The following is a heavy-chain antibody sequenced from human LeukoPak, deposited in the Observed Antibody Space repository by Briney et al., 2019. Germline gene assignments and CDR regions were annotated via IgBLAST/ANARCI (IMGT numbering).Heavy chain of an antibody. CDR2: ISYSGST. Sequence: PSETLSLTCTVSGGSISSSHWSWIRQPPGKGLEWIGYISYSGSTNYNPSLRSRVTISKDTFKNQFSLKLSSVTAADTAVYYCARLCSSTSCYVSFDTWGQGTMVTVSS. CDR3: ARLCSSTSCYVSFDT. J-gene: IGHJ3*02. CDR1: GGSISSSH. D-gene: IGHD2-2*01. V-gene: IGHV4-59*08.